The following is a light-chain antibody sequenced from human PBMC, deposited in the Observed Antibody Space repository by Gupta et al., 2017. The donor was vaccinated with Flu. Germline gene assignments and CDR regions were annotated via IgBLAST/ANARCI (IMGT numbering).Light chain of an antibody. CDR2: KAS. J-gene: IGKJ2*01. V-gene: IGKV1-5*03. CDR3: QQYDSYPYT. Sequence: DIQMTQSHFTLSTSRGDRVNITCRASQRISSWLAWYQQKPGKAPKLLIYKASSIESGVPSRFSGSGSGTEFTLTISSLQPDDFATYYCQQYDSYPYTFGQGTKLEIK. CDR1: QRISSW.